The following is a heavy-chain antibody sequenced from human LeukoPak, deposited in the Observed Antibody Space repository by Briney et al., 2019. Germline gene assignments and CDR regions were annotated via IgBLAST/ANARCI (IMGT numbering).Heavy chain of an antibody. D-gene: IGHD2-2*01. Sequence: PGGSLRLSCAASGFTFSSYAMSWVRQAPEKGLEWVSAISGSGGTTYYADSVKGRFTISRDNSENTLYLQMNSLRAEDTAVYYCAKDFGIVVVPAVLYFDYWGQGTLVTVSS. CDR1: GFTFSSYA. CDR3: AKDFGIVVVPAVLYFDY. J-gene: IGHJ4*02. CDR2: ISGSGGTT. V-gene: IGHV3-23*01.